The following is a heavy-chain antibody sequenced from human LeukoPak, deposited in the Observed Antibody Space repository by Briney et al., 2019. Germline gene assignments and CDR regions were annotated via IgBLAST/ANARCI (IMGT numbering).Heavy chain of an antibody. D-gene: IGHD4-17*01. CDR1: GYTFSDHY. CDR2: INPNSGGT. CDR3: ARGALDPETVTNYFEY. J-gene: IGHJ4*02. Sequence: ASVRVSCKTSGYTFSDHYVQWVRQAPGQGFEWLGWINPNSGGTSYARKFRGRVTMTRDMSLSTAYMELTRLTYDDTAVYYRARGALDPETVTNYFEYWAQGTLVTVSS. V-gene: IGHV1-2*02.